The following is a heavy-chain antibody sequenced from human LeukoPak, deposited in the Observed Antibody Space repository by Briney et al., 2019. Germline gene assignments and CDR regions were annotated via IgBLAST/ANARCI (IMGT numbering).Heavy chain of an antibody. D-gene: IGHD1-26*01. CDR2: SSGSGGGT. CDR1: GFNFNNYA. CDR3: VKGRSGSYYDAFDI. V-gene: IGHV3-23*01. J-gene: IGHJ3*02. Sequence: PGGSLRLSCEASGFNFNNYAMSWVRQAPGKGLEWVSTSSGSGGGTYYADSVKGRFTISRDNSKNTLHLQMNSLRAEDTVLYYCVKGRSGSYYDAFDIWGQGTMVTVSS.